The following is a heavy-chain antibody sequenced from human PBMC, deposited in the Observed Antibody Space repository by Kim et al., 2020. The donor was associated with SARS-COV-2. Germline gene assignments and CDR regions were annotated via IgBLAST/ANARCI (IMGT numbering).Heavy chain of an antibody. Sequence: GGSLRLSCAASGFTFSSYGMHWVRQAPGKGLEWVAVISYDGSNKYYADSVKGRFTISRDNSKNTLYLQMNSLRAEDTAVYYCAKMNKVGATEGYFEY. D-gene: IGHD1-26*01. CDR2: ISYDGSNK. J-gene: IGHJ4*03. CDR1: GFTFSSYG. CDR3: AKMNKVGATEGYFEY. V-gene: IGHV3-30*18.